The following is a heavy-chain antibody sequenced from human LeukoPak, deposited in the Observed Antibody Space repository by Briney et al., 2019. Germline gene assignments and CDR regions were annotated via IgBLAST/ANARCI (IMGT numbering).Heavy chain of an antibody. V-gene: IGHV4-39*01. Sequence: SETLSLTCIVSGGSISSSSYYWGWIRQPPGKGLEWIGSIYYSGSTYYNPSLKSRVTISVDTSKNQFSLKLSSVTAADTAVYYCASHYDSSGYPNWFDPWGQGTLVTVSS. CDR1: GGSISSSSYY. D-gene: IGHD3-22*01. CDR3: ASHYDSSGYPNWFDP. CDR2: IYYSGST. J-gene: IGHJ5*02.